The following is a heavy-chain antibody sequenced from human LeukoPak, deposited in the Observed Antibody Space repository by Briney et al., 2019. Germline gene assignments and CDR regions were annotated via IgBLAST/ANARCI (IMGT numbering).Heavy chain of an antibody. CDR2: IYSGGST. CDR3: ARALSSSWYAFRSNWFDP. V-gene: IGHV3-53*01. D-gene: IGHD6-13*01. Sequence: GGSLRLSCAASGFTVSSNYMSWVRQAPGKGLEWVSVIYSGGSTYFADSVKGRLTISRDYSKNTLYLQINSLRAEDTAVYYCARALSSSWYAFRSNWFDPWGQGTLVSVSS. J-gene: IGHJ5*02. CDR1: GFTVSSNY.